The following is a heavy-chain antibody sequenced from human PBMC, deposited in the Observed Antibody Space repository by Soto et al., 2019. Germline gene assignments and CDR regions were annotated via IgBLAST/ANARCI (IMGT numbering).Heavy chain of an antibody. V-gene: IGHV4-59*01. CDR1: GGSISSYY. Sequence: SETLSLTCTVSGGSISSYYWSWIRQPPGKGLEWIGYIYYSGSTNYNPSLKSRVTISVDTSKNQFSLKLSSVTAADTAVYYCARLSPLTFFGVVIGPPGFCWFDPWGQGTLVTVSS. J-gene: IGHJ5*02. CDR3: ARLSPLTFFGVVIGPPGFCWFDP. D-gene: IGHD3-3*01. CDR2: IYYSGST.